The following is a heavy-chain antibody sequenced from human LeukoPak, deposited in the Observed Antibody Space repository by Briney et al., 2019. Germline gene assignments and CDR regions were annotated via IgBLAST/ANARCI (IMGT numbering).Heavy chain of an antibody. D-gene: IGHD4-17*01. Sequence: SETLSLTCAVYGGSFSGYYWSWIRQPPGKGLEWIGEINHSGSTNYNPSLKSRVTISVDTSKNQFSLKLSSVTAADTAVYYCASSRGVTVTTSPFDYWGQGTLVTVSS. CDR3: ASSRGVTVTTSPFDY. CDR1: GGSFSGYY. V-gene: IGHV4-34*01. J-gene: IGHJ4*02. CDR2: INHSGST.